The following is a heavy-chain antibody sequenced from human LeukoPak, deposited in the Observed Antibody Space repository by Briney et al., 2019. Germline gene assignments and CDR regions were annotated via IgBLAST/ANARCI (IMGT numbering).Heavy chain of an antibody. CDR3: ATIFLEWLPYYFDY. D-gene: IGHD3-3*01. J-gene: IGHJ4*02. CDR2: MNPNSGNT. CDR1: GYTFTSYD. Sequence: ASVEVSCKASGYTFTSYDINWVRQATGQGLEWMGWMNPNSGNTGYAQKFQGRVTMTRNTSISTAYMELSSLRSEDTAVYYCATIFLEWLPYYFDYWGQGTLVTVSS. V-gene: IGHV1-8*01.